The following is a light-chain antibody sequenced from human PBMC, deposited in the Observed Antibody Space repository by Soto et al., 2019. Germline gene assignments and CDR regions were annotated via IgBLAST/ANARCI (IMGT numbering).Light chain of an antibody. Sequence: ESVLTQSPATLSLSPGERATLSCRASQSVSSYLAWYQQKPGQAPRLLIYDASNRATGIPARFSGSGSGTDFTLTISSLEPEDFAVYYCQQRSNFGQGTRLEI. J-gene: IGKJ5*01. CDR3: QQRSN. V-gene: IGKV3-11*01. CDR1: QSVSSY. CDR2: DAS.